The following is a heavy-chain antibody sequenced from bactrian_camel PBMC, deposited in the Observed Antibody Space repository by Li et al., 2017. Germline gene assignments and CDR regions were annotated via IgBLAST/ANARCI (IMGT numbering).Heavy chain of an antibody. CDR3: AARGPYCYTKLSVADFTY. CDR2: IDSDART. J-gene: IGHJ6*01. D-gene: IGHD2*01. Sequence: HVQLVESGGGSVQAGGSLRLSCAGSGSTACMAWFRQAPGKKREGVAVIDSDARTSYADSVKGRFTISKDNAKNTVYLQMNSLKPEDTAMYYCAARGPYCYTKLSVADFTYWGQGTQVTVS. V-gene: IGHV3S53*01. CDR1: GSTAC.